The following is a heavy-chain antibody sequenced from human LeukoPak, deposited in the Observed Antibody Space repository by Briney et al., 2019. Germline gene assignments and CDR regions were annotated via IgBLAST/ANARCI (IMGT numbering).Heavy chain of an antibody. Sequence: SETLSLTCTVSGGSISSYYWSWIRQPPGKGLEWIGYIYYSGSTNYNPSLKSRVTISVDTSKNQFSLKLSSVTATDTAVYYCARGLAISPYYYYYMDVWGKGTTVTVSS. CDR2: IYYSGST. CDR3: ARGLAISPYYYYYMDV. CDR1: GGSISSYY. J-gene: IGHJ6*03. D-gene: IGHD3-3*01. V-gene: IGHV4-59*01.